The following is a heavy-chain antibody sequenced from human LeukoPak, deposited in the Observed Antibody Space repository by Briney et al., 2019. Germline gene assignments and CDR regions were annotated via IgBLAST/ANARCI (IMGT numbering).Heavy chain of an antibody. CDR3: AKVAAADYYYYYMGV. V-gene: IGHV1-2*02. CDR2: INPNSGGT. Sequence: ASVKVSCKASGYTFTGYYMHWVRQAPGQGLEWMGWINPNSGGTNYAQKFQGRVTMTRDTSISTAYMELSRLRSDDTAVYYCAKVAAADYYYYYMGVWGKGTTVTVSS. D-gene: IGHD6-13*01. CDR1: GYTFTGYY. J-gene: IGHJ6*03.